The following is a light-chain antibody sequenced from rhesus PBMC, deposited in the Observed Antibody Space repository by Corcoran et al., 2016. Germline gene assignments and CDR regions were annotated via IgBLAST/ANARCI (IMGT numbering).Light chain of an antibody. CDR1: PGISSW. CDR3: LQRNSYPLT. CDR2: AAS. Sequence: DVQMTQSPSYLSASVGDKVTITCHASPGISSWLAWYQQKPGKAPKPLSYAASSLQSGVPSRFSGSGSGTDCTLTISSLQPKDFAAYCCLQRNSYPLTFGGGPKVEIK. J-gene: IGKJ4*01. V-gene: IGKV1-19*01.